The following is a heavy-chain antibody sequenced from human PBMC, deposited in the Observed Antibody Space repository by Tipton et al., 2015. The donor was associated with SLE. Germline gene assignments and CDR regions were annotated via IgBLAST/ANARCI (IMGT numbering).Heavy chain of an antibody. J-gene: IGHJ1*01. CDR1: GGSFSGYY. D-gene: IGHD2/OR15-2a*01. V-gene: IGHV4-34*01. CDR2: IHHGEST. Sequence: TLSLTCVVHGGSFSGYYWSWIRQPPGKGLQWIGEIHHGESTNYNPSLKSRVTISVDTSKNQLSLNLTSVTAADTAGYYCAKGVREYLRPPGHWGQGTLVTVSS. CDR3: AKGVREYLRPPGH.